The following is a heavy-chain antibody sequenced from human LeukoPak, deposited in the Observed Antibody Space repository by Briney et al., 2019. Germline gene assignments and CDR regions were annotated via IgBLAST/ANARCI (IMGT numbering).Heavy chain of an antibody. Sequence: SETLSLTSAVYGGSFSGYYWSWIRQPPGKGREWIGEINHSGSTNYNPSLKSRVTISVDTSKNQFSLKLSCVTAADTAVYYCARVKPPRGLFDYWGQGTLVTVSS. CDR2: INHSGST. CDR1: GGSFSGYY. CDR3: ARVKPPRGLFDY. D-gene: IGHD3-16*01. J-gene: IGHJ4*02. V-gene: IGHV4-34*01.